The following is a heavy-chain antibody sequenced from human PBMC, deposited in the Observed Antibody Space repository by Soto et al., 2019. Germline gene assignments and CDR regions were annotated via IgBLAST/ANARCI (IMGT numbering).Heavy chain of an antibody. Sequence: ASVKVSCKAIGYSFTSHYIHWVRQAPGQGLEWMGTVYPGGVNIGYAQKFQGRVTMTKDTSTTTVYMELNSLTSEDTAVYYCARDTPFDYWGQGTLVTVSS. J-gene: IGHJ4*02. CDR3: ARDTPFDY. V-gene: IGHV1-46*03. CDR1: GYSFTSHY. CDR2: VYPGGVNI.